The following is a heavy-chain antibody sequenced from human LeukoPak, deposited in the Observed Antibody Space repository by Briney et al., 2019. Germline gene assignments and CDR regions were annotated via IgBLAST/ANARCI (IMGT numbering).Heavy chain of an antibody. V-gene: IGHV3-23*01. D-gene: IGHD3-16*01. CDR3: ARGATFGGTQGAYYYYGMDV. J-gene: IGHJ6*02. Sequence: HAGRSLRLSCAASGFTFSSYAMSWVRQAPGKGPEWVSAISGSGGSTYYADSVKGRFTISRDNSKNTLYLQMNSLRAEDTAVYYCARGATFGGTQGAYYYYGMDVWGQGTTVTVSS. CDR2: ISGSGGST. CDR1: GFTFSSYA.